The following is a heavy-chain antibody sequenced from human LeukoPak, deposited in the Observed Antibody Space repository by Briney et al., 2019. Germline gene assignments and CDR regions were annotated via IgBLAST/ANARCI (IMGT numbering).Heavy chain of an antibody. Sequence: SETLSLTCTVSGGSISSYYWSWIRQPPGKGLEWIGYIYHSGSTYYNPSLKSRVTISVDRSKNQFSLKLSSVTAADTAVYYCARGDETALFDYWGQGTLVTVSS. D-gene: IGHD2-21*02. CDR1: GGSISSYY. CDR3: ARGDETALFDY. J-gene: IGHJ4*02. V-gene: IGHV4-59*12. CDR2: IYHSGST.